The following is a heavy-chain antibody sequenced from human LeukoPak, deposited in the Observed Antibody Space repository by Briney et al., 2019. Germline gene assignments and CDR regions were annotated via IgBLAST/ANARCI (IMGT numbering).Heavy chain of an antibody. D-gene: IGHD6-6*01. V-gene: IGHV4-31*03. CDR1: GGSISGGGYY. CDR3: ARQLVRNYFDL. Sequence: PLETLSLTCTVSGGSISGGGYYWSWNRQLPGKGLEWVAYIYYSGTTDYNPSLKSRVAISVDTSKNQFSLNLRSVTAADTAVYYCARQLVRNYFDLWGQGTLVTVSS. CDR2: IYYSGTT. J-gene: IGHJ4*02.